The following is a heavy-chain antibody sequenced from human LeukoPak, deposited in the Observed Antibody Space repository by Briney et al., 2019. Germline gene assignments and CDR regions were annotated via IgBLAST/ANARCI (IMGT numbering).Heavy chain of an antibody. CDR2: IKPDGSEK. CDR1: DFTFSSLW. Sequence: GGSLRLSCAASDFTFSSLWMNWVREAPGKGLEWVANIKPDGSEKYYVDSVKGRFTISRDNAKNSLYLQMNSLRAEDTAVYYCARPITAYGMDVWGQGTTVTVSS. D-gene: IGHD3-10*01. V-gene: IGHV3-7*01. J-gene: IGHJ6*02. CDR3: ARPITAYGMDV.